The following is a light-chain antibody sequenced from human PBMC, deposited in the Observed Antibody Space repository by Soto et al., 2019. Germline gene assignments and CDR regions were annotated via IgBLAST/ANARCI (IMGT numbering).Light chain of an antibody. CDR2: RNN. Sequence: QSALTQPPSAPGTPGQRVTISCSGSSSNIGSNYVYWYQQLPGTAPKLLIYRNNQRPSGVPDRFSGSKSGTSASQAISGLRSEDEADYYCAAWDDSLSGLVFGTGTKVTVL. CDR1: SSNIGSNY. V-gene: IGLV1-47*01. CDR3: AAWDDSLSGLV. J-gene: IGLJ1*01.